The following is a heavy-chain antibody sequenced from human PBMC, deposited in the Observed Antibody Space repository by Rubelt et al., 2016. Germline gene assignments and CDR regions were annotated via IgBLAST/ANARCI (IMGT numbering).Heavy chain of an antibody. CDR1: CYSISSGYY. CDR3: ARSTVTHEGLLGY. Sequence: QVQLQESGPGLVKPSETLSLTCTVSCYSISSGYYWGWIRQPPGKGLEWIGSLYHSGSTYYNPSLKSRVTISVDTSTTQFSLKLRSVTAAATAVYYCARSTVTHEGLLGYWGQGTLVTVSS. D-gene: IGHD4-17*01. V-gene: IGHV4-38-2*02. CDR2: LYHSGST. J-gene: IGHJ4*02.